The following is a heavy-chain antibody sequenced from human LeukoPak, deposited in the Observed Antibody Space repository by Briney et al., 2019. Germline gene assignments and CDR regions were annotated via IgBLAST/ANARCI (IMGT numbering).Heavy chain of an antibody. D-gene: IGHD4-17*01. CDR2: IDSNSGGT. J-gene: IGHJ4*02. CDR3: AREMNYDDYRTSDY. CDR1: GYTFSGYY. V-gene: IGHV1-2*02. Sequence: ASVTVSCKASGYTFSGYYMHWVRRAPRQGFEWMGRIDSNSGGTNYAQNFQGRVTMTRDTSISTVYMELISLRSDDTAVYYCAREMNYDDYRTSDYWGQGTLVTVSS.